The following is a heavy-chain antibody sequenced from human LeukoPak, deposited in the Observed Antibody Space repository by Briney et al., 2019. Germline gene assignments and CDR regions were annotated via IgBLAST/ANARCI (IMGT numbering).Heavy chain of an antibody. D-gene: IGHD3-22*01. J-gene: IGHJ3*02. Sequence: SETLSLTCTVSGGSVSSSSYYWGWIRQPPGKGLEWIGSIYYSGSTYYNPSLKSRVTISVDTSKNQFSLKLSSVTAADTAVYYCARPRTMIVVVDAFDIWGQGTVVTVSS. CDR1: GGSVSSSSYY. CDR3: ARPRTMIVVVDAFDI. V-gene: IGHV4-39*01. CDR2: IYYSGST.